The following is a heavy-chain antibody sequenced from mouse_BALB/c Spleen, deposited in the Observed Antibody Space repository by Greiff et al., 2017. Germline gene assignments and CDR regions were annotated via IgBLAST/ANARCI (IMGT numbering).Heavy chain of an antibody. J-gene: IGHJ2*01. D-gene: IGHD2-1*01. Sequence: EVQRVESGGGLVQPGGSLKLSCAASGFTFSSYGMSWVRQTPDKRLELVATINSNGGSTYYPDSVKGRFTISRDNAKNTLYLQMSSLKSEDTAMYYCAKGNPYYFDYWGQGTTLTVSS. V-gene: IGHV5-6-3*01. CDR1: GFTFSSYG. CDR3: AKGNPYYFDY. CDR2: INSNGGST.